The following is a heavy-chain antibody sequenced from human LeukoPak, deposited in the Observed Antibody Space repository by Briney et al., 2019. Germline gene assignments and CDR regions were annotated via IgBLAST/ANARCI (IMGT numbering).Heavy chain of an antibody. J-gene: IGHJ1*01. CDR2: ISSSSSTI. CDR1: GFTFSSYS. Sequence: GGSLRLSCAASGFTFSSYSMNWVRQAPGKGLEWVSYISSSSSTIYYADSVKGRFTISRDNAKSSLYLQMNSLRAEDTAVYYCASDPPGYGDYDEVGYFQHWGQGTLVTVSS. CDR3: ASDPPGYGDYDEVGYFQH. V-gene: IGHV3-48*01. D-gene: IGHD4-17*01.